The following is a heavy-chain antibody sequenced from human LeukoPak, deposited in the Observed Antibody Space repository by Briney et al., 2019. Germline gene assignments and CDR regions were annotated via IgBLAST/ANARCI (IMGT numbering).Heavy chain of an antibody. J-gene: IGHJ4*02. CDR1: GGSVSSGSYY. V-gene: IGHV4-61*01. Sequence: SETLSLTCTVSGGSVSSGSYYWSWIRQPPGKGLEWIGYIYYSGSTNYNPSLKSRVTISVDTSKNQFPLKLSSVTAADTAVYYCARLGYCSSTSCRPDFDYWGQGTLVTVSS. CDR2: IYYSGST. CDR3: ARLGYCSSTSCRPDFDY. D-gene: IGHD2-2*01.